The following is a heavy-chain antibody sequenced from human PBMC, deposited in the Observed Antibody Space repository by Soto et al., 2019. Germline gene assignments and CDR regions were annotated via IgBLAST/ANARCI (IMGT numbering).Heavy chain of an antibody. CDR3: ARDKTGSFDY. Sequence: GGSLRLSCAASGFTVSSNYMSCVRQAPGKGLEWVSVIYSGGSTYYADSVKGRFTISRDNSKNTLYLQMNSLRAEDTAVYYCARDKTGSFDYWGQGTLVTVSS. CDR1: GFTVSSNY. D-gene: IGHD1-1*01. J-gene: IGHJ4*02. V-gene: IGHV3-53*01. CDR2: IYSGGST.